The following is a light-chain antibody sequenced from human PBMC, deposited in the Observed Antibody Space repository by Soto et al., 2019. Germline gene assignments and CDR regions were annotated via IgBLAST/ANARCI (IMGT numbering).Light chain of an antibody. CDR3: QPYNTWPLT. V-gene: IGKV3-15*01. J-gene: IGKJ4*01. CDR2: DTS. CDR1: QGIGDT. Sequence: VMRQSPATRSVSPGEGATVSCRASQGIGDTLAWYQHKPGQTPRLLIYDTSTRATGVPTRFSGSRSGAEFPLTLNSLPSEDFAVYYCQPYNTWPLTFGGGTKVDI.